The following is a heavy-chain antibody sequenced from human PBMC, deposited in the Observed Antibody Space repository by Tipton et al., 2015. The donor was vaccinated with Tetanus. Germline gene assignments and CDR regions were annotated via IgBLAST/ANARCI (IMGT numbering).Heavy chain of an antibody. J-gene: IGHJ4*02. D-gene: IGHD6-19*01. V-gene: IGHV1-18*01. CDR1: GYTFTRYG. CDR2: NGGYNGDT. CDR3: ARLVRQWLVPEDF. Sequence: QLVQSGPEVKKPGASVKVSYKASGYTFTRYGINWVRQAPGQGLEWMGWNGGYNGDTNYAQKFQGRVTMATDTSTNTAYMELRSLRSDDTAVYYCARLVRQWLVPEDFWGQGTLVTVSS.